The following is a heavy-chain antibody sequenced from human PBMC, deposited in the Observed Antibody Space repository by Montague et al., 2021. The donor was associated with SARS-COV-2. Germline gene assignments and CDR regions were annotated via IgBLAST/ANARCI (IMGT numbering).Heavy chain of an antibody. CDR2: IYDSGST. D-gene: IGHD4-17*01. J-gene: IGHJ4*02. V-gene: IGHV4-59*02. Sequence: SETLSLTCIVSGSSVRSYYWSWIGQPPGKGLEWIGYIYDSGSTNXNPSLKSRVTISVDTSKNQFSLKLSSVTAADTAVYYCARENTVTTFGGPYYIDSWGQGTLVTVSA. CDR1: GSSVRSYY. CDR3: ARENTVTTFGGPYYIDS.